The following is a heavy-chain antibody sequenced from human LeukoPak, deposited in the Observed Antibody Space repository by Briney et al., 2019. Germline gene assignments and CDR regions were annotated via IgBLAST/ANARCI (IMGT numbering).Heavy chain of an antibody. CDR2: ISGGGGST. J-gene: IGHJ4*02. V-gene: IGHV3-23*01. D-gene: IGHD5-12*01. Sequence: PTGGSLILSCAASGFTFNNFAMSWVRPAPGKGLEWVSDISGGGGSTYYADSVKGRFTISRDNSRNTLSLQMNSLRAEDTAVYYCAQDRAWIEFYFWGQGTLVTVSS. CDR3: AQDRAWIEFYF. CDR1: GFTFNNFA.